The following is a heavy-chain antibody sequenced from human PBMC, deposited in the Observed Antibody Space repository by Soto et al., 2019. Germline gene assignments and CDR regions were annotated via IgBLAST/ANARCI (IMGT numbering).Heavy chain of an antibody. V-gene: IGHV3-30*18. CDR3: AKENQHLVHDY. D-gene: IGHD6-13*01. Sequence: RGSLRLSCAASGFTFRNYGMHWVRQAPGKGLEWVAVISHDGSDKYYADSMKGRFIISRDNSENTLFLNMNSLKPEDTAVYYCAKENQHLVHDYWGQGTLVTVSS. J-gene: IGHJ4*02. CDR2: ISHDGSDK. CDR1: GFTFRNYG.